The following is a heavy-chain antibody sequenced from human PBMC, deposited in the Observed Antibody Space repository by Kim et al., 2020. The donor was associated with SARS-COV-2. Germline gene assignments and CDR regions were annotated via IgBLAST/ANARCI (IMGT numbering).Heavy chain of an antibody. J-gene: IGHJ4*02. CDR2: IYYSGST. D-gene: IGHD6-19*01. CDR3: ATPPGHHSSGWNR. Sequence: SETLSLTCTVSGGSISSSSYYWGWIRQPPGKGLEWIGSIYYSGSTYYNPSLKSRVTISVDTSKNQFSLKLSSVTAADTAVYYCATPPGHHSSGWNRWGQGTLVTVSS. CDR1: GGSISSSSYY. V-gene: IGHV4-39*01.